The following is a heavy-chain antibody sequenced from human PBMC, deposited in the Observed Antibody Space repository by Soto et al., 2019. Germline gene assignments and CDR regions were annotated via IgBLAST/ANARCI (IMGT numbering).Heavy chain of an antibody. Sequence: SVKVSCKASGFSFTSSAVQWVRQARGQRLEWIGWIVVGSGNTNYAQKFQERVTITRDMSTSTAYMELSSLRSEDTAVYYCAAAPSITIFGVVIFEDAFDIWGQGTMVTVSS. CDR1: GFSFTSSA. J-gene: IGHJ3*02. CDR3: AAAPSITIFGVVIFEDAFDI. V-gene: IGHV1-58*01. D-gene: IGHD3-3*01. CDR2: IVVGSGNT.